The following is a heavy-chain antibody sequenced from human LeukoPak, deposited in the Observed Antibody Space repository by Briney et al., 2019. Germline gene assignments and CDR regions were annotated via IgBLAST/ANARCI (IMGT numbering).Heavy chain of an antibody. Sequence: SETLSLTCSVSGGSISSSSYYWDWIRQPPGKGLEWIGSVFYSGSTYYNPSLKSRVTMSVDTSKNQFSLKLSSVTAADTAVYYCAREDFWSGYWGYNWFDPWGQGTLVTVSS. CDR3: AREDFWSGYWGYNWFDP. J-gene: IGHJ5*02. D-gene: IGHD3-3*01. CDR2: VFYSGST. CDR1: GGSISSSSYY. V-gene: IGHV4-39*07.